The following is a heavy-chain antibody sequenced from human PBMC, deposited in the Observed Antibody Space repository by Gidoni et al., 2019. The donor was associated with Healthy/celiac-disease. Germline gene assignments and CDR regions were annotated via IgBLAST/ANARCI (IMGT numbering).Heavy chain of an antibody. V-gene: IGHV3-7*01. J-gene: IGHJ4*02. Sequence: EVQLVESGGGLVQPGGALRRTCAASGCTFSSYWMSWVRQAPGKGLEWVANIKQDGSETYYVDSVQGRFTISRANAKNSLYLPMNSLRAEDTAVYYCARDEVGATRGDYWGQGPLVTVSS. CDR2: IKQDGSET. D-gene: IGHD1-26*01. CDR1: GCTFSSYW. CDR3: ARDEVGATRGDY.